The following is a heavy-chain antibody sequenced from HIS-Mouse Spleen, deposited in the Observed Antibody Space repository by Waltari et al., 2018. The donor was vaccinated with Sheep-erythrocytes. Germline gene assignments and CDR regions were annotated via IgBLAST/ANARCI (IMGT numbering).Heavy chain of an antibody. Sequence: QVQLQQWGAGLLKPSETLSLTCAVYGGSFSGYYWSWIRQPPGKGLEWIGEIDHSGSTNYNPSLKSRVTISVDTSKNQFSLKLSSVTAADTAVYYCALSVDLAGAFDIWGQGTMVTVSS. CDR3: ALSVDLAGAFDI. J-gene: IGHJ3*02. CDR2: IDHSGST. CDR1: GGSFSGYY. D-gene: IGHD6-19*01. V-gene: IGHV4-34*01.